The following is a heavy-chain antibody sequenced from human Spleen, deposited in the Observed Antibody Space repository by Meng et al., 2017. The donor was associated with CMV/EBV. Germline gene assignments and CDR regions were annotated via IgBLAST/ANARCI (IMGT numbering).Heavy chain of an antibody. Sequence: GEPLKIPCAASGFTFSSYGMHWVRQAPGKGLEWVAFIRYDGSNKYYADSVKGRFTISRDNSKNTLYLQMNSLRAEDTAVYYCAKVRVVGYGMDVWGQGTTVTVSS. D-gene: IGHD2-2*01. CDR1: GFTFSSYG. CDR3: AKVRVVGYGMDV. CDR2: IRYDGSNK. V-gene: IGHV3-30*02. J-gene: IGHJ6*02.